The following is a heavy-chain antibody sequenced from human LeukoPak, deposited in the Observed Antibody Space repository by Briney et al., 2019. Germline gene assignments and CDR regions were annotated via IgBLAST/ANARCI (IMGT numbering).Heavy chain of an antibody. J-gene: IGHJ4*02. CDR3: ASGYGDYSPDY. Sequence: GASVKVSCKASGYTFTGHYMHWVRQAPGQGLEWMGWINPNSDGTNYAQKFLGRVTMTRDTSISTAYMEMTRLRSDDTAVYYCASGYGDYSPDYWGQGTLVTVSS. CDR2: INPNSDGT. V-gene: IGHV1-2*02. D-gene: IGHD4-17*01. CDR1: GYTFTGHY.